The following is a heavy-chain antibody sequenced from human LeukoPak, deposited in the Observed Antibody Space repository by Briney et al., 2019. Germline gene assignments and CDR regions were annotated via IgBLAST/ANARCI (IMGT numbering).Heavy chain of an antibody. CDR1: GFTFSSYA. J-gene: IGHJ2*01. Sequence: PGRSLRLSCAASGFTFSSYAMHWVRQAPGKGLEWVAVISYDGSNKYYADSVKGRFTISRDNSKNTLYLQMNSLRAEDTAVYYCARGPDYGDYSWYFDLWGRGTLVTVSS. D-gene: IGHD4-17*01. CDR2: ISYDGSNK. V-gene: IGHV3-30-3*01. CDR3: ARGPDYGDYSWYFDL.